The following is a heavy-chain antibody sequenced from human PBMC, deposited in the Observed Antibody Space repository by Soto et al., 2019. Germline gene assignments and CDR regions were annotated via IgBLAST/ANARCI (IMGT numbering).Heavy chain of an antibody. J-gene: IGHJ1*01. D-gene: IGHD6-19*01. CDR2: IYPGDSDT. CDR1: GYSFTSYW. CDR3: ASGGYSSGWYGRSEYFQH. Sequence: GESLKISCKGSGYSFTSYWIGWVRQMPGKGLEWMGIIYPGDSDTRYSPSFQGQVTISADKSISTAYLQWSSLKASDTAMYYCASGGYSSGWYGRSEYFQHWGQGTLVTVSS. V-gene: IGHV5-51*01.